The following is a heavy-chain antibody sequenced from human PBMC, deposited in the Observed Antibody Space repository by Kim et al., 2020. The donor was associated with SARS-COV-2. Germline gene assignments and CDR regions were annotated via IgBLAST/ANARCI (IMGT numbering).Heavy chain of an antibody. J-gene: IGHJ4*02. D-gene: IGHD1-7*01. V-gene: IGHV4-39*01. CDR3: VRQYNLHYPDY. Sequence: SETLSLTCTVSGASVSSRSFYWGWIRQPPGKGLEWIGSLIYNGGSHYNPSLESRVTISLYTSRNQFSLNLRSVTDADTPVYYCVRQYNLHYPDYWGQG. CDR1: GASVSSRSFY. CDR2: LIYNGGS.